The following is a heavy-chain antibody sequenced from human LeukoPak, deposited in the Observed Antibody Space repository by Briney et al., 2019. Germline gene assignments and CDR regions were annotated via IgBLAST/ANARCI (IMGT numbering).Heavy chain of an antibody. CDR1: GFNFSSYS. D-gene: IGHD1-14*01. CDR3: ANKPAGFDP. Sequence: PGGSLRLSCAASGFNFSSYSMDWVRQAPGKGLEWVSYISSTSSTIYYADSVKGRFTISRDNSKNTLYLQMNSLRAEDTAVYYCANKPAGFDPWGQGTLVTVSS. J-gene: IGHJ5*02. CDR2: ISSTSSTI. V-gene: IGHV3-48*01.